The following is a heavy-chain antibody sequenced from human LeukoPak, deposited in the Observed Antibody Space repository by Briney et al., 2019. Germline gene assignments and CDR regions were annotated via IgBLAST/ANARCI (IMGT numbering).Heavy chain of an antibody. Sequence: SETLSLTCTVSGGSISSHYWSWIRQPPGKGLEWIGYIYYSGSTNYNPSLKSRVTISVDTSKNQFSLKLSSVTAADTAVYYCARSLVPAAPEAFDIWGQGTMVTVSS. CDR2: IYYSGST. V-gene: IGHV4-59*11. D-gene: IGHD2-2*01. CDR3: ARSLVPAAPEAFDI. J-gene: IGHJ3*02. CDR1: GGSISSHY.